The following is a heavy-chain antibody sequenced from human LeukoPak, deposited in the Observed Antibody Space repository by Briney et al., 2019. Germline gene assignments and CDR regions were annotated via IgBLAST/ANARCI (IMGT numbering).Heavy chain of an antibody. J-gene: IGHJ4*02. CDR3: GRDLGGLNWNSLDY. CDR2: INTDGSIT. V-gene: IGHV3-74*01. Sequence: GGSLRLSCAASGFTFSGYWMHWVRQVPGKGPVWVSRINTDGSITNYADSVKGRFTISRDNAKNTLYLQMNTLGADDTALYYCGRDLGGLNWNSLDYWGQGTQVTVSS. D-gene: IGHD1-1*01. CDR1: GFTFSGYW.